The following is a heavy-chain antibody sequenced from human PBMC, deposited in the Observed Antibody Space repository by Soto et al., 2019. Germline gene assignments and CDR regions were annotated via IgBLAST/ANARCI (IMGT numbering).Heavy chain of an antibody. V-gene: IGHV3-74*01. J-gene: IGHJ2*01. CDR2: INSDGSST. CDR1: GFTFSSYW. CDR3: ARVGSLNWYVAL. D-gene: IGHD2-15*01. Sequence: EVQLVESGGGLVQPGGSLRLSCAASGFTFSSYWMHWVRQAPGKGLVWVSRINSDGSSTSYADSVKGRFTISRDNAKNTLYLQMNSLRVADTAVYYCARVGSLNWYVALLCRGTLITVSS.